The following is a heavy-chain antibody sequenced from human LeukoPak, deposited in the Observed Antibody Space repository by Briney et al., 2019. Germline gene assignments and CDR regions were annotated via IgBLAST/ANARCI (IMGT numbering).Heavy chain of an antibody. J-gene: IGHJ4*02. D-gene: IGHD3-22*01. V-gene: IGHV4-34*01. CDR2: INHSGST. Sequence: SETLSLTCAVYGGSFSGYYWSWIRQPPGKGLEWIGEINHSGSTNYNPSLKSRVTISVDTSKNQFSLKLSSVTAADTAVYFCAREAFSSGYYDDYRGQGTLVTVSS. CDR1: GGSFSGYY. CDR3: AREAFSSGYYDDY.